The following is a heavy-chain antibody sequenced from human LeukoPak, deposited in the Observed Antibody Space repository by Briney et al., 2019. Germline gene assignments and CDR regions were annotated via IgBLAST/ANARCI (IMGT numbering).Heavy chain of an antibody. Sequence: GGSLKISCKASGYRYTSYWIGWVRQMPGKGLGGMGIIYPGDSDTRYRPSFQGQVTMSADKSISTAYLQWSSLKASDTAMYYCARPVYSSSFGAFDYWGQGTLVTVSS. CDR1: GYRYTSYW. D-gene: IGHD6-13*01. CDR2: IYPGDSDT. J-gene: IGHJ4*02. V-gene: IGHV5-51*01. CDR3: ARPVYSSSFGAFDY.